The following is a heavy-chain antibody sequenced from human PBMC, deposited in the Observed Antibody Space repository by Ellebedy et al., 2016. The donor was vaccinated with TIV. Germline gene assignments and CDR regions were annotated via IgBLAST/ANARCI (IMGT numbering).Heavy chain of an antibody. CDR3: ARGRVSAFDI. CDR1: GDSISSNGVA. J-gene: IGHJ3*02. V-gene: IGHV6-1*01. Sequence: SQTLSLTCGISGDSISSNGVAWNWLRQSPSRGLEWLGRTYYSSKWYNDYAVSVKSRITIDPDTSKNQFSLHLNSVTPEDTAVYYCARGRVSAFDIWGQGTMVTVSS. CDR2: TYYSSKWYN.